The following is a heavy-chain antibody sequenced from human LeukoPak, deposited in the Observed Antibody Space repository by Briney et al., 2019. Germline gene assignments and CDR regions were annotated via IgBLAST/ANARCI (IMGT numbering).Heavy chain of an antibody. D-gene: IGHD5-18*01. CDR3: ARDLLVAATEDTAMVPVGY. Sequence: EASVKVSCKASGYTFTSYGISWVRQAPGQRLEWMGWISAYNGNTNYAQKLQGRVTMTTDTSTSTAYMELRSLRSDDTAVYYCARDLLVAATEDTAMVPVGYWGQGTLVTVSS. V-gene: IGHV1-18*01. J-gene: IGHJ4*02. CDR1: GYTFTSYG. CDR2: ISAYNGNT.